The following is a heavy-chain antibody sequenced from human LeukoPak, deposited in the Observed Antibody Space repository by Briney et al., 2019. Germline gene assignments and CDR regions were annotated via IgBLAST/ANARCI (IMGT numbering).Heavy chain of an antibody. CDR2: TYYRSKWYN. Sequence: SQTLSLTCAISGDSVSSNSAAWNWIRQSPSRGLEWLGRTYYRSKWYNDYALSVKGRISINPDTSKNQFSLQQNSVTPEDTAVYFCARDDYYDNSGSLDYWGQGTLVTVSS. D-gene: IGHD3-22*01. CDR1: GDSVSSNSAA. V-gene: IGHV6-1*01. CDR3: ARDDYYDNSGSLDY. J-gene: IGHJ4*02.